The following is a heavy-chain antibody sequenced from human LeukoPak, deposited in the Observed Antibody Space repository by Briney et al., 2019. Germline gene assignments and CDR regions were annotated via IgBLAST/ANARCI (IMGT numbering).Heavy chain of an antibody. CDR2: ISTYNGNT. V-gene: IGHV1-18*04. CDR1: GYTFTSYG. J-gene: IGHJ4*02. D-gene: IGHD3-3*01. CDR3: ARGNYDFWSGYPTSTHYFDY. Sequence: ASVKVSCKASGYTFTSYGISWVRQAPGQGLEWMGWISTYNGNTNYAQKLQGRVTMTTDTSTSTAYMELRSLRSDDTAVYYCARGNYDFWSGYPTSTHYFDYWGQGNLGTVSS.